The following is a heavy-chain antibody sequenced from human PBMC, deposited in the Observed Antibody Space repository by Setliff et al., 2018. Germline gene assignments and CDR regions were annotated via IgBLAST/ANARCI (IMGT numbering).Heavy chain of an antibody. V-gene: IGHV1-3*01. J-gene: IGHJ4*02. CDR3: ARDREYCSRTSCYIDY. D-gene: IGHD2-2*02. Sequence: ASVKVSCKASGGTFSSYAISWVRQAPGQGLEWMGGINGGNGNTKYSQKFQGRITITRDTSASTAYMEMSSLRSEDTAVYYCARDREYCSRTSCYIDYWGQGALVTVSS. CDR1: GGTFSSYA. CDR2: INGGNGNT.